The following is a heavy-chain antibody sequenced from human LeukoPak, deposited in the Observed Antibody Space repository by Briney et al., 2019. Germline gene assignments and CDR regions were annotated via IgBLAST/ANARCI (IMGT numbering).Heavy chain of an antibody. CDR2: INPNSGGT. Sequence: ASVKVSCKASGYTFSGYYMHWVRQAPGQGLEWMGWINPNSGGTKYAQKFLGRVTMTRDTSISTAYMELSSLRSDDTAVYYCARVRGLFKFGGVIAAIYWGQGTLVTVSS. D-gene: IGHD3-16*02. V-gene: IGHV1-2*02. CDR3: ARVRGLFKFGGVIAAIY. CDR1: GYTFSGYY. J-gene: IGHJ4*02.